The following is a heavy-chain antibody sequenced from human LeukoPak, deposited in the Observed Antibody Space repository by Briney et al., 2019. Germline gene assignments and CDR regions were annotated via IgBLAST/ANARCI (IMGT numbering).Heavy chain of an antibody. J-gene: IGHJ6*02. V-gene: IGHV5-51*01. CDR1: GDNFITYW. CDR3: ARHRVDSSSPRGMDV. CDR2: IYLINSDT. Sequence: GESLNIPWQCSGDNFITYWIGWARQIPGKGLEWMGNIYLINSDTRYRPSFQGQVTFSAGKSISTAYLQWSSLKASDTAMYYCARHRVDSSSPRGMDVWGQGTTVTVSS. D-gene: IGHD6-13*01.